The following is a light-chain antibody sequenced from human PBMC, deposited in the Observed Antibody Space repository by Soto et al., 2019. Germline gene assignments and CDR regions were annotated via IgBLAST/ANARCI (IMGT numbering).Light chain of an antibody. CDR1: SSDVGAYNS. Sequence: QSALAQPASVSGSPGQSITISCTGTSSDVGAYNSVSWYQQHPGQAPQLMIYEVSNRPSGVSNRFSGSKSGNTASLTISGHPAEDETDYYCSSYTSTGAWVFGGGTKVTVL. V-gene: IGLV2-14*01. J-gene: IGLJ3*02. CDR2: EVS. CDR3: SSYTSTGAWV.